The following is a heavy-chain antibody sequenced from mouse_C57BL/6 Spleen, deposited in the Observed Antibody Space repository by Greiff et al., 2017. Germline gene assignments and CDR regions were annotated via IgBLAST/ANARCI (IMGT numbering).Heavy chain of an antibody. CDR2: IWTGGGT. D-gene: IGHD2-3*01. J-gene: IGHJ3*01. Sequence: VKLMESGPGLVAPSQSLSITCTVSGFSLTSYAISWVRQPPGKGLEWLGVIWTGGGTNYNSALKSRLSISKDNSKSQVFLKMNSLQTDDTARYYCARNGGYDGYYVWFAYWGQGTLVTVSA. CDR3: ARNGGYDGYYVWFAY. V-gene: IGHV2-9-1*01. CDR1: GFSLTSYA.